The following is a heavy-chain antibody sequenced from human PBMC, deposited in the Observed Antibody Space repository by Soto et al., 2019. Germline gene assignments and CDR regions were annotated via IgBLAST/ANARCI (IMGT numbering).Heavy chain of an antibody. CDR3: ARVGRSIAAAGTHFDY. CDR2: IYYSGST. V-gene: IGHV4-31*03. J-gene: IGHJ4*02. D-gene: IGHD6-13*01. CDR1: GGSISSGGYY. Sequence: SETLSLTCTVSGGSISSGGYYWSWIRQHPGKGLEWIGYIYYSGSTYYNPSLKSRVTISVDTSKNQFSLKLSSVTAADTAVYYCARVGRSIAAAGTHFDYWGQGTLVTVSS.